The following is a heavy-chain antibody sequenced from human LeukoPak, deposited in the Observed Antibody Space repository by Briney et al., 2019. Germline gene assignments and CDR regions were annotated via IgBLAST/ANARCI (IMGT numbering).Heavy chain of an antibody. Sequence: PGGSLRLSCAASGFTFSDYYMSWIRQAPGKGLEWVSYISSSGTTIYYADSVKGRFTISRDNAKNQLYLQMNSLRAEDTAVYYCARGLGEYYYGSGSYRAYYYGMDVWGQGTTVTVSS. CDR2: ISSSGTTI. V-gene: IGHV3-11*01. D-gene: IGHD3-10*01. CDR3: ARGLGEYYYGSGSYRAYYYGMDV. J-gene: IGHJ6*02. CDR1: GFTFSDYY.